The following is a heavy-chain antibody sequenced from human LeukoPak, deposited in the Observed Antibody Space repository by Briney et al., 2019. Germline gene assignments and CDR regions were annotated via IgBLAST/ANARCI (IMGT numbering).Heavy chain of an antibody. CDR2: IYYSGST. CDR1: GGSISTYY. CDR3: ARSYSNFYYGMDV. D-gene: IGHD4-11*01. V-gene: IGHV4-59*01. J-gene: IGHJ6*02. Sequence: SETLSLTCSVSGGSISTYYWSWIRQPPGKGLEWIGYIYYSGSTNYNPSLKSRVIISVDTPKNQFSLDLTSVTAADSAVYFCARSYSNFYYGMDVWGQGTTVTVSS.